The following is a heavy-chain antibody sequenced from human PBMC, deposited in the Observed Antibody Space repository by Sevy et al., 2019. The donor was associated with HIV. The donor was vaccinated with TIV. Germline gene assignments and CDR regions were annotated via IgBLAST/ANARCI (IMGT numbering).Heavy chain of an antibody. V-gene: IGHV3-48*03. CDR1: GFTFSSYE. D-gene: IGHD2-2*01. CDR3: ARDNVVVPAAAAEYFQH. Sequence: GGSLRLSCAASGFTFSSYEMNWVRQAPGKGLEWVSYISSSGSTIYYADSVKGRFTISRDNAKNSLYLQMNSLRAEDMAVYYCARDNVVVPAAAAEYFQHWGQGTLVTVSS. J-gene: IGHJ1*01. CDR2: ISSSGSTI.